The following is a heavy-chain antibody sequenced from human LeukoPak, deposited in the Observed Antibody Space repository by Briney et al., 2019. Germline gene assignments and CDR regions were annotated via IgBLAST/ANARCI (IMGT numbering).Heavy chain of an antibody. Sequence: PGGSLRLSCVASGFTFRTHWMHWVRQAPGKGLVWVSRIGYDDSGTDYADSVKGRFSISRDNAKDTVYLQMDSLRAEDTAVYYCARAAAAAGFFFDSWGQGTLVTVSS. CDR1: GFTFRTHW. CDR3: ARAAAAAGFFFDS. CDR2: IGYDDSGT. D-gene: IGHD6-13*01. J-gene: IGHJ4*02. V-gene: IGHV3-74*01.